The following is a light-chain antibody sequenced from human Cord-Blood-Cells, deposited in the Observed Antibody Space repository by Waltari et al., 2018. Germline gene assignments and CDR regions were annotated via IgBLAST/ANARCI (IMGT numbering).Light chain of an antibody. V-gene: IGKV3-11*01. Sequence: EMVLTQSPATLSLSPGERATLSCRASQSVSSYLAWYQQKPGQAPRLLIYDASNSATGIPARFSGSGSGTDFTLTISSLEPEDFAVYYCQQRSNWMYTFGQGTKLEIK. CDR1: QSVSSY. CDR2: DAS. J-gene: IGKJ2*01. CDR3: QQRSNWMYT.